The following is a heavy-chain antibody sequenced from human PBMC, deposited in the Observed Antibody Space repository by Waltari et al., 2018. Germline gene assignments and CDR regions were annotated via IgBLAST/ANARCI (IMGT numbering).Heavy chain of an antibody. CDR2: ISGRGDNT. Sequence: EVQLLESGGGLVQPGGSLRLSCAASGFTFSNYAMSWVRQAPGKGRGWGSAISGRGDNTCYGDAVKGLFTISRDKSKNTLYLQMNSLRAEDTAVYYCAKHLTLVRGIGPYFDYWGQGTLVTVSS. J-gene: IGHJ4*02. CDR1: GFTFSNYA. D-gene: IGHD3-10*01. CDR3: AKHLTLVRGIGPYFDY. V-gene: IGHV3-23*01.